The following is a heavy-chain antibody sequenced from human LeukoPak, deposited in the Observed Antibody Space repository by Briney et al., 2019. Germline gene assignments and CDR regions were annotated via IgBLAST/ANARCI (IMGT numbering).Heavy chain of an antibody. CDR2: FDPEDGET. J-gene: IGHJ4*02. D-gene: IGHD4-17*01. Sequence: ASVKVSCKVSGYTLTELSMHWVRQAPGKGLEWMGGFDPEDGETIYAQKFQSRVTMTEDTSTDTAYMELSSLRSEDTAVYYCATVSRVGYGDYYFDYWGQGTLVTVSS. CDR3: ATVSRVGYGDYYFDY. V-gene: IGHV1-24*01. CDR1: GYTLTELS.